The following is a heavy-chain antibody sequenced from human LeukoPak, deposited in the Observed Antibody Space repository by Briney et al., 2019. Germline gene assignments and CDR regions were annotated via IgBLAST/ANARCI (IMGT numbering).Heavy chain of an antibody. D-gene: IGHD6-19*01. CDR3: ATFGGGAVAGLDY. J-gene: IGHJ4*02. CDR1: GGTFSSYA. V-gene: IGHV1-69*05. CDR2: IIAIFGTA. Sequence: GASVKVSCKASGGTFSSYAISWVRQAPGQGLEWMGRIIAIFGTANYAQKFQGRVTITTDESTRTANTELSSLRSEDTAVYYCATFGGGAVAGLDYWGQGTLVTVSS.